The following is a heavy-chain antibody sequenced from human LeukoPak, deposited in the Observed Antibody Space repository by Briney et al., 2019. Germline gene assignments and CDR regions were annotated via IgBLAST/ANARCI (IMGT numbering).Heavy chain of an antibody. CDR1: GYSFTSYW. CDR2: IYPGDSDT. Sequence: GESLKISCKGSGYSFTSYWIGWVRQMPGKGLEWMGIIYPGDSDTRYSPSFQGQVTISADKSISTAYLQWSSLKASDTAMYYCARQALGYCSGGSCYHFDYWGQGTLVTVSS. D-gene: IGHD2-15*01. V-gene: IGHV5-51*01. CDR3: ARQALGYCSGGSCYHFDY. J-gene: IGHJ4*02.